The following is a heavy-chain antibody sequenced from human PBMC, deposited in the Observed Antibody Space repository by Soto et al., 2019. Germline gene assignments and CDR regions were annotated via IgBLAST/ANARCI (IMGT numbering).Heavy chain of an antibody. CDR3: AIQSGGSCYAASDF. V-gene: IGHV3-23*01. D-gene: IGHD2-15*01. CDR1: GFTLSNYA. J-gene: IGHJ3*01. Sequence: EVQLLESGGGLVQPGGSLRLSCAASGFTLSNYAMNWVRQAPGKGLEWVSGICGSGDTTYYADSVKGRFIISRDNSKNERYLDMNSLRVEDTAVYFCAIQSGGSCYAASDFWGQGTMVADSS. CDR2: ICGSGDTT.